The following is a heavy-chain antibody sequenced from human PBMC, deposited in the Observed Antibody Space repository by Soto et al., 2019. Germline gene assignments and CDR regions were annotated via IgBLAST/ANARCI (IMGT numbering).Heavy chain of an antibody. CDR3: AKAPHYSSGWTRGDY. D-gene: IGHD6-19*01. Sequence: GGSLRLSCAASGFTFSSYGIHWVRQAPGKGLEWVAVISYDGSNKHYADSVKGRFTISRDNSKNTVFLQMNSLRAEDTAVYYCAKAPHYSSGWTRGDYWGQGTLVTVSS. CDR1: GFTFSSYG. CDR2: ISYDGSNK. V-gene: IGHV3-30*18. J-gene: IGHJ4*02.